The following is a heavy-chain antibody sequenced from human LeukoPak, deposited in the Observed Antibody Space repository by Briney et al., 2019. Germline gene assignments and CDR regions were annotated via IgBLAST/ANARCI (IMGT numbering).Heavy chain of an antibody. D-gene: IGHD3-10*01. CDR3: ARDLVSGSGSYGH. J-gene: IGHJ4*02. Sequence: GGSLRLSCAAPGFTFSSYEMNWVRQAPGKGLEWVSYISSSGSTIYYADSVKGRFTISRDNAKNTLYLQMNSLRAEDTAVYYCARDLVSGSGSYGHWGQGTLVTVSS. CDR1: GFTFSSYE. CDR2: ISSSGSTI. V-gene: IGHV3-48*03.